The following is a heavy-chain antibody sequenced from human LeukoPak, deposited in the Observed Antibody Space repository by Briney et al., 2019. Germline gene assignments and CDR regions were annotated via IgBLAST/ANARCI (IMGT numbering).Heavy chain of an antibody. CDR3: ARGDGGSYHRTFDI. Sequence: SQTLSLTCAISGDSISRNTITWNWIRQSPSRGLEWLGRTYYKSEWYNDYAVSVKSRIIIKPDTSKNQFSLQLSSVTPEDTAMYYCARGDGGSYHRTFDIWGQGTMVTVSS. D-gene: IGHD1-26*01. V-gene: IGHV6-1*01. J-gene: IGHJ3*02. CDR1: GDSISRNTIT. CDR2: TYYKSEWYN.